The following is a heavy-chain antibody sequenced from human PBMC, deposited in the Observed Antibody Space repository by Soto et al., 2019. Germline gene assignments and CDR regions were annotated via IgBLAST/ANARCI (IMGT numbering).Heavy chain of an antibody. V-gene: IGHV3-33*01. CDR3: ARXLVGCSGGSCDTSWFDP. Sequence: GGSLRLSCAASGFTFSSYGMHWVRQAPGKGLEWVAVIWYDGSNKYYADSVKGRFTISRDNSKNTLYLQMNSLRAEDTAVYYCARXLVGCSGGSCDTSWFDPWGQGTLVTVSS. J-gene: IGHJ5*02. CDR2: IWYDGSNK. D-gene: IGHD2-15*01. CDR1: GFTFSSYG.